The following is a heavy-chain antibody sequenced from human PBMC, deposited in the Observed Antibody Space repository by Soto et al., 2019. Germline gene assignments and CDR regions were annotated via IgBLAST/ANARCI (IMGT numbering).Heavy chain of an antibody. J-gene: IGHJ4*02. Sequence: QVQLVQSGAEVKKPGSSVKVSCEASGGTLSRFISYPINWVRQAPGQGLEWMGGIVPNIGTVNYAQKFQGRLTITADKSTGTAYMELSNLTSEYTALYYCARRDTSGFLRYFDNWGQGTLVTVSS. CDR1: GGTLSRFISYP. V-gene: IGHV1-69*06. CDR3: ARRDTSGFLRYFDN. D-gene: IGHD3-3*01. CDR2: IVPNIGTV.